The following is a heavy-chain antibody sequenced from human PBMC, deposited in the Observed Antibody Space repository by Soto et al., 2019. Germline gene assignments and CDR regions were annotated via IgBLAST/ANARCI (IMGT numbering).Heavy chain of an antibody. V-gene: IGHV1-3*01. CDR3: AREPEDGVPVDF. CDR2: IIVSHGRP. J-gene: IGHJ4*02. D-gene: IGHD2-8*01. CDR1: GYTLTSHT. Sequence: QVQLVQSGAEVKEPGASVKVSFKASGYTLTSHTIPWARQAPGQGLEWMGGIIVSHGRPRIAPQFQGRVTFTTDTAATTAYMELNSLTSEDTAVYFCAREPEDGVPVDFWGQGTLVVVSS.